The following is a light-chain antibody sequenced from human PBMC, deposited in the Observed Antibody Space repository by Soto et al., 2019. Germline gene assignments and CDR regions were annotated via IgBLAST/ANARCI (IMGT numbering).Light chain of an antibody. CDR3: QQYSNWPPVT. CDR2: GAS. J-gene: IGKJ4*01. V-gene: IGKV3-15*01. CDR1: QSVSSSY. Sequence: EIVLTQSPGTLSLSPGERATLSCMASQSVSSSYLAWYQQKPGQAPRLLIYGASTRATGIPARFSGSGSGTEFTLTISSLQSEDFAVYYCQQYSNWPPVTFGGGTKVDIK.